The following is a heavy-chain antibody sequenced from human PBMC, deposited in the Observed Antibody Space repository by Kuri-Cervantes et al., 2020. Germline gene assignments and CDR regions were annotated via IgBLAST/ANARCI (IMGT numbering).Heavy chain of an antibody. J-gene: IGHJ4*02. D-gene: IGHD6-13*01. CDR1: GFTFSSYG. Sequence: GGSLRLSCAASGFTFSSYGMHWVRQAPGKGLEWVAFIRYDGSNKYYADSVKGRFTISRDNSKNTLYLQMNSLRAEDTAVYYPRVQQQLVTEVGIGYWGQGTLVTVSS. V-gene: IGHV3-30*02. CDR2: IRYDGSNK. CDR3: RVQQQLVTEVGIGY.